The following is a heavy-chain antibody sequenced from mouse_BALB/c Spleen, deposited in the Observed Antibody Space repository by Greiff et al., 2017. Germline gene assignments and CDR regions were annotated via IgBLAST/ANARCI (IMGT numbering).Heavy chain of an antibody. CDR3: AVGYGNYAMDY. CDR1: GFNIKDTY. D-gene: IGHD2-1*01. CDR2: IDPANGNT. V-gene: IGHV14-3*02. Sequence: EVMLVESGAELVKPGASVKLSCTASGFNIKDTYMHWVKQRPEQGLEWIGRIDPANGNTKYDPKFQGKATITADTSSNTAYLQLSSLTSEDTAVYYCAVGYGNYAMDYWGQGTSVTVSS. J-gene: IGHJ4*01.